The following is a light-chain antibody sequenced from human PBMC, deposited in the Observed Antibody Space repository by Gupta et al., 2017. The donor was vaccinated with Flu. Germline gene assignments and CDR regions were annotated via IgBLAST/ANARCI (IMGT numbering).Light chain of an antibody. J-gene: IGLJ3*02. CDR2: EVS. CDR3: SSYTSSNTWV. CDR1: SSDFGNYNR. Sequence: QSALTQPASVSGSPGQSITISCTGTSSDFGNYNRVSWYQQPPGTAPKLMIFEVSKRPSGVPDRFSGSKSGNTASLTISGLQAEDEADYYCSSYTSSNTWVFGGGTKLTVL. V-gene: IGLV2-18*02.